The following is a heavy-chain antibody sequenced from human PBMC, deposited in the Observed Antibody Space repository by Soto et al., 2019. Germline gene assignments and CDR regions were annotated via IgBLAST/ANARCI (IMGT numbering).Heavy chain of an antibody. V-gene: IGHV3-30-3*01. D-gene: IGHD6-13*01. J-gene: IGHJ4*02. CDR3: ARDLLALVQQPPDY. CDR2: ISYDGSNK. Sequence: QVQLVESGGGVVQPGRSLRLSCAASGFTFSSYAMHWVHQAPGKGLEWVAVISYDGSNKYYADSVKGRFTISRDNSKNTLYLQMNSLRSEDTAVYYCARDLLALVQQPPDYWGQGTLVTVSS. CDR1: GFTFSSYA.